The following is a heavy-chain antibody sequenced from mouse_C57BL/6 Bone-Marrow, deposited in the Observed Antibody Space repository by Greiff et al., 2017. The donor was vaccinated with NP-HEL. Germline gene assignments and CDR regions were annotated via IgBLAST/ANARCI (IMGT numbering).Heavy chain of an antibody. Sequence: QVQLQQPGAELVMPGASVKLSCKASGYTFTSYWMHWVKQRPGPGLEWIGEIDPSDSYPNYNQKFKGKSTLTVDKSSSTAYMQLSSLTCEDSAVYYCARSNWEPWFAYWGQGTLVTVSA. J-gene: IGHJ3*01. V-gene: IGHV1-69*01. CDR3: ARSNWEPWFAY. CDR1: GYTFTSYW. CDR2: IDPSDSYP. D-gene: IGHD4-1*01.